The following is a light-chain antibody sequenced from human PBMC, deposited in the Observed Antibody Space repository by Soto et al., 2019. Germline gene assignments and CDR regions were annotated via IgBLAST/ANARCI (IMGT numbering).Light chain of an antibody. V-gene: IGLV2-14*01. CDR3: SSYTSSSTLV. CDR1: SSDVGGYNY. Sequence: QSALTQPASVSGSPGQSITISCTGTSSDVGGYNYVSWYQQHPGKAPKLMIYDVSNRPSGVSIRFSGSKSVNTASLTSSGLQAEDEAEYYCSSYTSSSTLVFGTGTKVTVL. CDR2: DVS. J-gene: IGLJ1*01.